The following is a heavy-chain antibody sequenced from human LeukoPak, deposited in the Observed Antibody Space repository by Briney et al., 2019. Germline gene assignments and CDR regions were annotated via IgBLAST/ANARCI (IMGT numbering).Heavy chain of an antibody. J-gene: IGHJ4*02. CDR3: ARSLLWFGESYYFDY. CDR2: INPNSGGT. V-gene: IGHV1-2*02. D-gene: IGHD3-10*01. Sequence: ASVKVSCTASGYTFTGYYMHWVRQAPGQGLEWMGWINPNSGGTNYAQKFQGRVTMTRDTSISTAYMELSRLRSDDTAVYYCARSLLWFGESYYFDYWGQGTLVTVSS. CDR1: GYTFTGYY.